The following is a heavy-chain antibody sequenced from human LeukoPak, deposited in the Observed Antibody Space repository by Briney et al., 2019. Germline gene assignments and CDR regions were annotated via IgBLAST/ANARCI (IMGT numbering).Heavy chain of an antibody. CDR3: AREKDRVFDT. Sequence: PGGSLRLSCVPSGFTFSSYDMHWVRQAPGKGLEWVAVLWYDGSNTYYADSVKGRSTISRDNSKNTLYLQMNSLRAEDTAVYYCAREKDRVFDTWGQGTLVTVSS. J-gene: IGHJ4*02. CDR1: GFTFSSYD. D-gene: IGHD1-14*01. V-gene: IGHV3-33*01. CDR2: LWYDGSNT.